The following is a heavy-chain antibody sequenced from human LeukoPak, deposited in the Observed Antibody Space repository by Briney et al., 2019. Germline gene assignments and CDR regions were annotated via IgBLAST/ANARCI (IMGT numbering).Heavy chain of an antibody. D-gene: IGHD3-10*01. CDR1: GFTFSSYA. Sequence: GGSLRLSCAASGFTFSSYAMSWVRQAPGKGLEWVSAISGSGGSTYYADSVKGRFTISRDNSKNTLYLQMNSLRAEDTAVYYCARGGYYYGSGSYWYYYGMDVWGQGTTVTVSS. J-gene: IGHJ6*02. CDR3: ARGGYYYGSGSYWYYYGMDV. V-gene: IGHV3-23*01. CDR2: ISGSGGST.